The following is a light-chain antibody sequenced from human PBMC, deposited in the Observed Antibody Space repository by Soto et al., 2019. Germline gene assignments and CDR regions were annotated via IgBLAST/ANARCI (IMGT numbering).Light chain of an antibody. CDR3: QQYNNGPPDT. Sequence: EIVMTQSPATLSVSPGERVTLSCRASQSVSSNLAWYQRKPGQAPRLLIYGASTRAPGIPARFSASGSGTEFTLTISSLQSEDFEVYFCQQYNNGPPDTFGQGTRLEIK. J-gene: IGKJ5*01. CDR2: GAS. V-gene: IGKV3-15*01. CDR1: QSVSSN.